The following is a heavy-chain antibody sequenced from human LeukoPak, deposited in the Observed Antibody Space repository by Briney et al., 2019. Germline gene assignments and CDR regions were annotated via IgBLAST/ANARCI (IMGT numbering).Heavy chain of an antibody. CDR1: GYTFTGYY. CDR2: INPNSGGT. D-gene: IGHD6-13*01. J-gene: IGHJ6*03. Sequence: ASVKVSCKASGYTFTGYYMHWVRQAPGQGLEWMGLINPNSGGTNYAQKFQGRVTMTRDTSISTAYMELSRLRSDDTAVYYCARGHIAAAGYYYYYYMDVWGKGTTVTVSS. V-gene: IGHV1-2*06. CDR3: ARGHIAAAGYYYYYYMDV.